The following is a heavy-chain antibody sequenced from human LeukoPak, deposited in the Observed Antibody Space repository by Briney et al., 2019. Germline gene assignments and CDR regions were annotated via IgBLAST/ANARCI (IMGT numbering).Heavy chain of an antibody. Sequence: PGGSLRLSCEASGFTFSDYWMHWVRQAPGKGLVWVSRVRRDGIETNYADSVKGRFTISRDNARTTLYLQMNSLRAEDTAICYCARNFVGSDSSDFDSWGQGTLVTVSS. J-gene: IGHJ4*02. CDR3: ARNFVGSDSSDFDS. V-gene: IGHV3-74*01. CDR1: GFTFSDYW. CDR2: VRRDGIET. D-gene: IGHD1-26*01.